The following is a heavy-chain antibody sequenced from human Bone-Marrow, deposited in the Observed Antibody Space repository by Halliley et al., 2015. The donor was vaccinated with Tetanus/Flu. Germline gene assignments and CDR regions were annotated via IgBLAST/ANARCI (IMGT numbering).Heavy chain of an antibody. Sequence: LSLTCAVSGASIDSGDYSWSWIRQPPGKGLEWIGYVHHRGSTFYKPSLKSRVTISVDRSKKHFSLNLSSVTAADTAVYYGARADCGAYGSFDYWGQGTLVTVSS. CDR3: ARADCGAYGSFDY. J-gene: IGHJ4*02. V-gene: IGHV4-30-2*01. CDR2: VHHRGST. D-gene: IGHD4-17*01. CDR1: GASIDSGDYS.